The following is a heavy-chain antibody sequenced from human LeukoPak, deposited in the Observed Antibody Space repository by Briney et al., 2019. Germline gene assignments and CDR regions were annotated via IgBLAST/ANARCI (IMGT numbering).Heavy chain of an antibody. V-gene: IGHV3-53*01. CDR3: AISSGGPYYFDF. Sequence: PGGSLRLSCAASGFTVSSYYMSWVRQPPGKGLEWVSVVSSGGSTYYADSVKGRFTLSRDNSKNTLYLQMNTLRADDTAVYYCAISSGGPYYFDFWGQGTLVTVSS. CDR2: VSSGGST. D-gene: IGHD2-15*01. CDR1: GFTVSSYY. J-gene: IGHJ4*02.